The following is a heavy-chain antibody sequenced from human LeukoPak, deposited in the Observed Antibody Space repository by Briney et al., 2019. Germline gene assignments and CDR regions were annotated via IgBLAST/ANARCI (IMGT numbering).Heavy chain of an antibody. V-gene: IGHV4-34*01. J-gene: IGHJ4*02. CDR2: INHSGST. Sequence: KPSETLSLTCTVSGGSISGYYWSWIRQPPGKGLEWIGEINHSGSTNYNPSLKSRVTISVDTSKNQFSLKLSSVTAADTAVYYCARGTAAYYGSGSYNYWGQGTLVTVSS. D-gene: IGHD3-10*01. CDR1: GGSISGYY. CDR3: ARGTAAYYGSGSYNY.